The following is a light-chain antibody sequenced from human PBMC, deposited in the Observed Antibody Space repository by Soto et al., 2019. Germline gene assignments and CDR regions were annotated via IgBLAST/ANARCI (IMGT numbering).Light chain of an antibody. Sequence: EIGLTQSPVTLSLSPGERATLSCRASQSVSSSYLAWYQQKPGQAPRLFIHGASSRATGVPERFSGSGSGTDFTLTISTLEPEDFAVYYCQQYGSSPWSFGQGTTVEIK. J-gene: IGKJ1*01. CDR2: GAS. CDR1: QSVSSSY. V-gene: IGKV3-20*01. CDR3: QQYGSSPWS.